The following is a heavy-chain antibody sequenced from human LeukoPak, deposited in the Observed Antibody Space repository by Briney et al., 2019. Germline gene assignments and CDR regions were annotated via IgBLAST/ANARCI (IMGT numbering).Heavy chain of an antibody. Sequence: PSKSLSPTWAVYGGALSGKSWWWIRQPQKKGLEWIGEINHSGSTNYNPSLKSRVTISIDTSKNQFSLKLSSVTAADTAVYYCARWHDLRIRPIGPLAAGENYWGQGALVTVSS. D-gene: IGHD6-13*01. J-gene: IGHJ4*02. CDR1: GGALSGKS. CDR2: INHSGST. CDR3: ARWHDLRIRPIGPLAAGENY. V-gene: IGHV4-34*01.